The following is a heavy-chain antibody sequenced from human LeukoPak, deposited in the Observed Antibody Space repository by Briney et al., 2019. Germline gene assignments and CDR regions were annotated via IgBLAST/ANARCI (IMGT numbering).Heavy chain of an antibody. CDR1: KFTFSNYN. CDR3: AREAGFGELYYYYMDV. J-gene: IGHJ6*03. D-gene: IGHD3-10*01. Sequence: GGSLRLSCAASKFTFSNYNMNWVRQAPGKGLEWVSGINWNGGSTGYADSVKGRFTISRDNAKNSLYLQMNSLRAEDTALYYCAREAGFGELYYYYMDVWGKGTTVTVSS. CDR2: INWNGGST. V-gene: IGHV3-20*04.